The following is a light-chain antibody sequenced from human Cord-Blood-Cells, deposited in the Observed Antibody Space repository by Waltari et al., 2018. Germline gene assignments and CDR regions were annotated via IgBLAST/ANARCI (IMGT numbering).Light chain of an antibody. CDR3: QQRSNWPLA. J-gene: IGKJ4*01. V-gene: IGKV3-11*01. Sequence: EIVLTQSTATLSLSPGERATLSCRASQCVSSYLAWYQQKPGQAPRLLIYDASNRATGIPARFSGSGSGTDFTLTISSLEPEDFAVYYCQQRSNWPLAFGGGTKVEIK. CDR1: QCVSSY. CDR2: DAS.